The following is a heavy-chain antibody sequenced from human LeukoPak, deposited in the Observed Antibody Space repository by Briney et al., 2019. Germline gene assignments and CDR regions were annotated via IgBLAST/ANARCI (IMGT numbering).Heavy chain of an antibody. V-gene: IGHV3-23*01. CDR2: ISGSGGST. CDR1: GFTFSSYA. CDR3: AKVRGAVAITFLDY. D-gene: IGHD3-22*01. J-gene: IGHJ4*02. Sequence: GGSLRLSCSASGFTFSSYAMSWVRQAPGKGLEWVSAISGSGGSTYYADSVKGRFTISRDNCKNTLYLQMNSLRAEDTAVYYCAKVRGAVAITFLDYWGQGTLVTVSS.